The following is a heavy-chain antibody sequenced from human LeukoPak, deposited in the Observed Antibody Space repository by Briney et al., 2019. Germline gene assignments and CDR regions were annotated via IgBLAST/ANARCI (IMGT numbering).Heavy chain of an antibody. J-gene: IGHJ4*02. Sequence: PGGSLRLSCAVSGFTFSSYGMHWVRQAPGKGLKWVAFIRYDGSNKYYAGSVKGRFTISRDNSKNTLYLQMNSLRAEDTAVYYCAKDLGRLITMIVVVQSAFDYWGQGTLVTVFS. V-gene: IGHV3-30*02. CDR1: GFTFSSYG. D-gene: IGHD3-22*01. CDR2: IRYDGSNK. CDR3: AKDLGRLITMIVVVQSAFDY.